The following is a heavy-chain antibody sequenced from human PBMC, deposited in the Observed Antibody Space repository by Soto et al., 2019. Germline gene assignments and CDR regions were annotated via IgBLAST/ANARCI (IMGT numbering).Heavy chain of an antibody. CDR2: IIPIFGTA. CDR1: GGTFSSYA. CDR3: ARALTSYYNWFDP. V-gene: IGHV1-69*13. Sequence: ASVKVSCKASGGTFSSYAISWVRQAPGQGLEWMGGIIPIFGTANYAQKFQGRVTITADESTSTAYMELSSLRSEDTAVYYCARALTSYYNWFDPWGQGTLVTVS. J-gene: IGHJ5*02. D-gene: IGHD2-2*01.